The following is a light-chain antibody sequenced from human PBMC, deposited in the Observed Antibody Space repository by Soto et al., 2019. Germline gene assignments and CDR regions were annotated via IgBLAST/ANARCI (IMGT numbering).Light chain of an antibody. CDR1: QSVGTN. V-gene: IGKV3-11*01. Sequence: ERVMTQSPGTLSVSPGESVTLSCRASQSVGTNLAWYQQKPGQAPRLLIYDASNRATGIPARFSGSGSGTDFTLTISSLEPEDFAVYYCQQRSNWPPKITFGQGTRLEIK. J-gene: IGKJ5*01. CDR2: DAS. CDR3: QQRSNWPPKIT.